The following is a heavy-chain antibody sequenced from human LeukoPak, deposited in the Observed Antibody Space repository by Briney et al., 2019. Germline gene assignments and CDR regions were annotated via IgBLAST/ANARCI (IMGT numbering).Heavy chain of an antibody. J-gene: IGHJ4*02. Sequence: GGSLRLSCAASGFMFSSYSMNWVRQAPGKGPEYVSLINTSGDKTYYADSVKGRFTISRDNSKNTVSLQMSSLRAEDTAMYYCVKDLYKGDTSTWYYFDYWGQGTLVTVSS. D-gene: IGHD6-13*01. V-gene: IGHV3-64D*06. CDR2: INTSGDKT. CDR1: GFMFSSYS. CDR3: VKDLYKGDTSTWYYFDY.